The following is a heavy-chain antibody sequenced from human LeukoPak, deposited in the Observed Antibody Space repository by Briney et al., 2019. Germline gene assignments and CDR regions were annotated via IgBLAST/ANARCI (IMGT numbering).Heavy chain of an antibody. CDR3: ARGGMNYCTNGVCYTGWFDP. V-gene: IGHV4-39*07. CDR2: IFYSGST. CDR1: GGSISSSNNY. Sequence: PSETLSLTCTVSGGSISSSNNYWGWIRQPPGKGLEWIGSIFYSGSTNYNPSLKSRVTISVDTSKNQFSLKLSSVTAADTAVYYCARGGMNYCTNGVCYTGWFDPWGQGTLVTVSS. J-gene: IGHJ5*02. D-gene: IGHD2-8*01.